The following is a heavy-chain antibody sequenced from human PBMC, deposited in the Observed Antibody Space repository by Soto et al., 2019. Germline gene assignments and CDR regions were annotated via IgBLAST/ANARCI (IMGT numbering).Heavy chain of an antibody. Sequence: QVQLQESGPGLVKPSETLSLTCTVSGGSISSYYWSWIRQPPGKGLEWIGYIYYSGSTNYNPSLKSRVTISVDTSKNQSSLKLSSVTAADTAVYYCARDTTVVTDNWFDPWGQGTLVTVSS. CDR2: IYYSGST. CDR1: GGSISSYY. J-gene: IGHJ5*02. D-gene: IGHD4-17*01. CDR3: ARDTTVVTDNWFDP. V-gene: IGHV4-59*01.